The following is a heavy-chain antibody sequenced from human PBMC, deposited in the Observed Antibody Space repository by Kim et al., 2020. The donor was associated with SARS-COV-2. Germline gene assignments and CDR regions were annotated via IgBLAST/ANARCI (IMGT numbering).Heavy chain of an antibody. J-gene: IGHJ3*02. V-gene: IGHV4-31*03. CDR2: IYYSGST. CDR1: GGSISSGGYY. CDR3: ARGGSYYPGAFDI. Sequence: SETLSLTCTVSGGSISSGGYYWSWIRQHPGKGLEWIGYIYYSGSTYYNPSLKSRVTISVDTSKNQFSLKLSSVTAADTAVYYCARGGSYYPGAFDIWGQGTMVTVSS. D-gene: IGHD1-26*01.